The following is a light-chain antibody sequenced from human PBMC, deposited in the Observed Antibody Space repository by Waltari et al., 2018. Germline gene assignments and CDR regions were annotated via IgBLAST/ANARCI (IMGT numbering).Light chain of an antibody. CDR2: SND. V-gene: IGLV1-44*01. CDR3: AAWDDSLNGVV. Sequence: QSVLTQQPSATGTPGQRVTISCSGHSSKLGSNILNCYQHRPGTAPNLLTYSNDQRPSGVPDRFAGSKSGTSASLAISGIQSEDEADYYCAAWDDSLNGVVFGGGTKLTVL. J-gene: IGLJ2*01. CDR1: SSKLGSNI.